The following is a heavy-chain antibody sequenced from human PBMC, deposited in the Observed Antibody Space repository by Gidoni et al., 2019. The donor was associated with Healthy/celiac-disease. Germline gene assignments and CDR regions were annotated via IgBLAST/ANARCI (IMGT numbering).Heavy chain of an antibody. CDR3: ASFADHYYYYGMDV. CDR1: GFTFSSYW. CDR2: IKQDGSEK. V-gene: IGHV3-7*01. Sequence: EVQLVEAGGGLVQPGGSLRLSCAASGFTFSSYWMSWVRQAPGKGLEWVANIKQDGSEKYYVDSVKGRFTISRDNAKNSLYLHMNSLRAEDTAVYYCASFADHYYYYGMDVWGQGTTVTVSS. J-gene: IGHJ6*02.